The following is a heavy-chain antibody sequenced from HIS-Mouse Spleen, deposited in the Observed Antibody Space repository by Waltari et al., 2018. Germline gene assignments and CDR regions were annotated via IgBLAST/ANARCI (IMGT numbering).Heavy chain of an antibody. J-gene: IGHJ4*02. CDR2: MNPNSGNT. Sequence: QVQLVQSGAEVQKPGASVKVSCKASGYTFTSYDINWVRQATGQGLEWTGWMNPNSGNTGYAQKFQGRVTMTRNTSISTAYMELSSLRSEDTAVYYCARGHDYSNYFDYWGQGTLVTVSS. CDR1: GYTFTSYD. D-gene: IGHD4-4*01. CDR3: ARGHDYSNYFDY. V-gene: IGHV1-8*01.